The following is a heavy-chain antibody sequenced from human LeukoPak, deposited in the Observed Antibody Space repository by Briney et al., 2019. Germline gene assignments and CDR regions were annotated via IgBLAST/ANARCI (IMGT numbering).Heavy chain of an antibody. Sequence: PGGSLRLSCAASGFTFSTYTMNWVRQAPGKGLEWVSSITSSSYTYYADSMKGRFTISRDNANNSLSLQMNNLRPEDTAVYYCARVGSRFDYWGQGTLVTVSS. CDR1: GFTFSTYT. CDR3: ARVGSRFDY. J-gene: IGHJ4*02. CDR2: ITSSSYT. D-gene: IGHD1-26*01. V-gene: IGHV3-21*04.